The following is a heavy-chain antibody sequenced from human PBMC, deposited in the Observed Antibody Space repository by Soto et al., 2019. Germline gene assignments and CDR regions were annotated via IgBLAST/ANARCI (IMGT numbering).Heavy chain of an antibody. CDR2: ISYDGSNK. D-gene: IGHD2-8*01. CDR3: ARDVIVLKVYALGGGLDY. J-gene: IGHJ4*02. CDR1: GFTFSSYA. V-gene: IGHV3-30-3*01. Sequence: QVQLVESGGGVVQPGTSLRLSCAASGFTFSSYAMHWVRQAPGKGPVWVAVISYDGSNKYYADSVKGRFTISRDNSKNTLYLQMNSLRAEDTSVYYCARDVIVLKVYALGGGLDYLGQGTLVTVSS.